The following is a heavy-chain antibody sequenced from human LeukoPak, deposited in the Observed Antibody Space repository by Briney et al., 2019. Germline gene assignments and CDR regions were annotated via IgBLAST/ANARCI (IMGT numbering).Heavy chain of an antibody. CDR2: ISYDGSNK. J-gene: IGHJ5*02. V-gene: IGHV3-30-3*01. CDR3: AKDLYGSDWYNYFDP. CDR1: GFTFSSYA. Sequence: SGGSLRLSCAASGFTFSSYAMHWVRQAPGKGLEWVAVISYDGSNKYYADSVKGRFTISRDNSKNTLYLQMNSLRAEDTAVYYCAKDLYGSDWYNYFDPWGQGALVTVSS. D-gene: IGHD6-19*01.